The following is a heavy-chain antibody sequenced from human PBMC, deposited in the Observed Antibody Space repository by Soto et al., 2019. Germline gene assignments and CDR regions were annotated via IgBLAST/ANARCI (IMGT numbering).Heavy chain of an antibody. CDR3: AKDSWAIFGVPAGEYYAMDV. D-gene: IGHD3-3*01. V-gene: IGHV3-53*01. CDR1: GFTVSSNY. CDR2: IFSADNT. Sequence: GGSLRLSCAASGFTVSSNYLSWVRQAPGKGLEWVSVIFSADNTHYADSVKGRFTISRDNSKNTVYLQMNDLRVEDAAEYFCAKDSWAIFGVPAGEYYAMDVWGQGTTVTVSS. J-gene: IGHJ6*02.